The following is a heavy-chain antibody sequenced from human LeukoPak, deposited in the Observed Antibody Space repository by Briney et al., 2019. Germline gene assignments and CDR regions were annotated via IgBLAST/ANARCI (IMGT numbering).Heavy chain of an antibody. V-gene: IGHV4-30-2*01. J-gene: IGHJ5*02. D-gene: IGHD3-10*01. CDR2: IYHSGST. Sequence: PSQTLSLTCAVSGGSISSGGYSWSWTRQPPGKGLEWIGYIYHSGSTYYNPSLKSRVTISVDRSKNQFSLKLSSVTAADTAVYYCAREVYYGSGSYYEGWFDPWGQGTLVTVSS. CDR1: GGSISSGGYS. CDR3: AREVYYGSGSYYEGWFDP.